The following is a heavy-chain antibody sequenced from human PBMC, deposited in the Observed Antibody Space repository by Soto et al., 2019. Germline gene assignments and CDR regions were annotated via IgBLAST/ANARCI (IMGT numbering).Heavy chain of an antibody. Sequence: GGSLRLSCAASGFTFSSYWMSWVRQAPGKGLERVANIKQDGSEKYYVDSVKGRFTISRDNAKNSLYLQMNSLRAEDTAVYYCARLWLIAAAPTDAFDIWGQGTMVTVS. J-gene: IGHJ3*02. CDR3: ARLWLIAAAPTDAFDI. CDR2: IKQDGSEK. D-gene: IGHD6-13*01. CDR1: GFTFSSYW. V-gene: IGHV3-7*01.